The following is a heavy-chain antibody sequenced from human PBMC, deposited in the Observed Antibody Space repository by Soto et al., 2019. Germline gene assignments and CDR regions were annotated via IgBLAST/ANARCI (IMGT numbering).Heavy chain of an antibody. D-gene: IGHD3-3*01. CDR3: ARDQGPITIFGVVTGDYYYYMDV. V-gene: IGHV1-18*01. J-gene: IGHJ6*03. CDR2: ISAYNGNT. CDR1: GYTFTSYG. Sequence: ASVKVSCKASGYTFTSYGISWVRQAPGQGLEWMGWISAYNGNTNYAQKLQGRVTMTTDTSTSTAYMELRSLRSDDTAVYYCARDQGPITIFGVVTGDYYYYMDVWGKGTTVTVSS.